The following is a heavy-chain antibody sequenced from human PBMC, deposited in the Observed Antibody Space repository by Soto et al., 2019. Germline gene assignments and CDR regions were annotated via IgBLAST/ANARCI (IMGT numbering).Heavy chain of an antibody. CDR2: IYPGDSDT. Sequence: GESLKISCKGSGYSFNSYWIGWVRQMPGKGLEWMGIIYPGDSDTRYSPSFQGQVTISADKSISTAYLQWSSLKASDTAMYYCARVIQDYGDYVLFPPGYYYYYMDVWGKGTTVTVSS. D-gene: IGHD4-17*01. J-gene: IGHJ6*03. CDR3: ARVIQDYGDYVLFPPGYYYYYMDV. CDR1: GYSFNSYW. V-gene: IGHV5-51*01.